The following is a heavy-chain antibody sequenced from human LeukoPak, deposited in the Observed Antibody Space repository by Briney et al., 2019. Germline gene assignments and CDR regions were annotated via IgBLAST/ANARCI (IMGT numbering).Heavy chain of an antibody. J-gene: IGHJ4*02. V-gene: IGHV3-48*01. CDR1: GFTFSSYS. Sequence: GGSLRLSCAASGFTFSSYSMNWVRQAPGKGLEWVSYISSSSTIYYADSVKGRFTISRDNAKNSLYLQMNSLRAEDTAVYHCASGSGAYGDYTDSWGQGTLVTVSS. D-gene: IGHD4-17*01. CDR2: ISSSSTI. CDR3: ASGSGAYGDYTDS.